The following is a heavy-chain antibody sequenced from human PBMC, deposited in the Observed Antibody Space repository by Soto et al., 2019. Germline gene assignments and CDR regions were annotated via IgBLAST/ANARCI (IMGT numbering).Heavy chain of an antibody. D-gene: IGHD3-10*01. CDR3: ARDQGGEFLKGSGMDV. J-gene: IGHJ6*02. V-gene: IGHV4-59*01. CDR2: IYYSGET. CDR1: GDSISRYY. Sequence: QVQLQESGPGLVKPSETLSLTCTVSGDSISRYYGSWIRLSPGKGLECIGYIYYSGETNYNPSVKSGVPISVDRTKNQFSLKLSSVTAAATAVYYCARDQGGEFLKGSGMDVWGQGTTVTVSS.